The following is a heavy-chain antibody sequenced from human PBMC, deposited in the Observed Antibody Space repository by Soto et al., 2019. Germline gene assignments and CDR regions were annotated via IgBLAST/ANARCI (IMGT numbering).Heavy chain of an antibody. D-gene: IGHD2-2*01. CDR1: GGTFSSYT. V-gene: IGHV1-69*02. Sequence: SVKVSCKASGGTFSSYTISWVRQAPGQGLEWMGRIIPILGIANYAQKFQGRVTITADKSTSTAYMELSSLRSEDTAVYYCASGYGVVVPAAIEGDYYYYYGMDVWG. CDR3: ASGYGVVVPAAIEGDYYYYYGMDV. J-gene: IGHJ6*02. CDR2: IIPILGIA.